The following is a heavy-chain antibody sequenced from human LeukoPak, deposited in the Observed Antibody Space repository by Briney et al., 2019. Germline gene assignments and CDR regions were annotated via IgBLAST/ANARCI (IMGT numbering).Heavy chain of an antibody. CDR3: ARALRYFDWLYDPIDY. J-gene: IGHJ4*02. D-gene: IGHD3-9*01. CDR2: ISSSSSYI. CDR1: GFTVSINS. Sequence: GGSLRLSCTVSGFTVSINSMSWVRQAPGKGLEWVSPISSSSSYIYYADSVKGRFTISRDNAKNSLYLQMNSLRAEDTAVYYCARALRYFDWLYDPIDYWGQGTLVTVSS. V-gene: IGHV3-21*01.